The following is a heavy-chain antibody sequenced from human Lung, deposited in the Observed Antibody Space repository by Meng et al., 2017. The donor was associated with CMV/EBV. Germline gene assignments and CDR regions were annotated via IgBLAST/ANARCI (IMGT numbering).Heavy chain of an antibody. CDR3: VRANLGSADY. J-gene: IGHJ4*02. Sequence: QVQLEQSGSELKKPGASVKVSCKASGYTFTGYYMHWLRQAPGQGLEWVGRITPSSGGTTYAQKFQGRVTMTRDTSISTAYMELSSLRSDDAAIYYCVRANLGSADYWGQGTLVTVSS. V-gene: IGHV1-2*06. D-gene: IGHD7-27*01. CDR1: GYTFTGYY. CDR2: ITPSSGGT.